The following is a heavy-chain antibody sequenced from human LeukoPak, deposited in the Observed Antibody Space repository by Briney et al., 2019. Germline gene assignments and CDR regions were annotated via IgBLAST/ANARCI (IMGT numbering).Heavy chain of an antibody. CDR1: GYSISSGYY. D-gene: IGHD2-2*01. CDR2: IYHSGST. CDR3: ASPHCSSTSCLDAFDI. Sequence: SETLSLTCAVSGYSISSGYYWGWIRQPPGKGLEWFGSIYHSGSTYYNPSLKSRVTISVDTSKNQFSLKLSSVTAADTAVYYCASPHCSSTSCLDAFDIWGQGTMVTVSS. V-gene: IGHV4-38-2*01. J-gene: IGHJ3*02.